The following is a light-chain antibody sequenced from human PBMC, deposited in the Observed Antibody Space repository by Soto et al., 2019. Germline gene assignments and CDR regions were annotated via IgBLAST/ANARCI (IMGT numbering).Light chain of an antibody. J-gene: IGKJ5*01. CDR1: QSLVYSDGNTY. CDR2: NVS. V-gene: IGKV2-30*01. Sequence: DVVMTQSPLSLPVTLGQPASISCRSSQSLVYSDGNTYLNWFQQRPGQSPRRLIYNVSKRDSGVPDRFSGSGSGTDFTLKISRVEAEDVGVYYCMQGTHWPPITFGQGTRLEMK. CDR3: MQGTHWPPIT.